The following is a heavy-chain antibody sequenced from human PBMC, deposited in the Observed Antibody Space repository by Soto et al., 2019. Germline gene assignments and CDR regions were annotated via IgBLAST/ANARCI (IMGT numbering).Heavy chain of an antibody. D-gene: IGHD1-26*01. CDR1: GGTFSSYA. CDR3: ARAIVGPTTTGWLDP. Sequence: SVKVSCKASGGTFSSYAISWVRHAPGQGLEWMGGIIPIFGTANYAQKFQGRVTITADESTSTAYMELSSLRSEDTAVYYCARAIVGPTTTGWLDPWGQGTLVTVSS. V-gene: IGHV1-69*13. CDR2: IIPIFGTA. J-gene: IGHJ5*02.